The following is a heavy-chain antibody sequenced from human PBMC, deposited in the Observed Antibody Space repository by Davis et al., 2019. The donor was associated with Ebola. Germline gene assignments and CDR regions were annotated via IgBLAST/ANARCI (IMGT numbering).Heavy chain of an antibody. CDR3: AREAAHCGGDCHDY. J-gene: IGHJ4*02. V-gene: IGHV3-11*04. CDR2: IGPSGNSF. CDR1: GFTFSDYY. D-gene: IGHD2-21*01. Sequence: GESLKISCEVSGFTFSDYYMSWIRQAPGKGLEWIAYIGPSGNSFYCADSVKGRFTISRDNAKNSLYLQMNSLRAEDTAVYYCAREAAHCGGDCHDYWGQGTLVTVSS.